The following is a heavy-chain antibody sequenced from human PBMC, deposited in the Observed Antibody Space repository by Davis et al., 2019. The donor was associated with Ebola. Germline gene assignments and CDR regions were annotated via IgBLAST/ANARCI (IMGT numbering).Heavy chain of an antibody. CDR1: GGSFSGYY. CDR3: ARALGGEDD. CDR2: INHTGGT. Sequence: GSLRLSCAVYGGSFSGYYWSWIRQPPGKGLEWIGEINHTGGTNYNPSLKSRVTISIDTSKNQFSLNLTSVTAADTAVYYCARALGGEDDWGQGTLVTVSS. D-gene: IGHD3-16*01. V-gene: IGHV4-34*01. J-gene: IGHJ4*02.